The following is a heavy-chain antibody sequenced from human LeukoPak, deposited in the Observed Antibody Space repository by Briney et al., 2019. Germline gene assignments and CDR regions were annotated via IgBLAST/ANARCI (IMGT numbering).Heavy chain of an antibody. CDR2: ISSSSSYT. Sequence: GGSLRLSCAASGFTFSDYYMSWIRQAPGQGLEWVSYISSSSSYTNYADSVKGRFTISRDNAKNSLYLQVNSLRAEDTAVYYCARDLWADSSGYPVDYWGQGTLVTVSS. J-gene: IGHJ4*02. CDR3: ARDLWADSSGYPVDY. CDR1: GFTFSDYY. D-gene: IGHD3-22*01. V-gene: IGHV3-11*06.